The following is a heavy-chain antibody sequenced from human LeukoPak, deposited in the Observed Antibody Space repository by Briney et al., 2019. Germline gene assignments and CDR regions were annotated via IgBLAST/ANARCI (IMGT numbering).Heavy chain of an antibody. J-gene: IGHJ3*01. CDR2: IYYSGST. Sequence: SETLSLTCRVSGGSTSSYYWSWIRQPPGKGLDWIAYIYYSGSTNYNPSLKSRVTISVDTSKNQFSLKLTSVTAADTAVYYCAGSGRCTIIGVINPFDYWGQGTMVTVSS. V-gene: IGHV4-59*01. CDR1: GGSTSSYY. CDR3: AGSGRCTIIGVINPFDY. D-gene: IGHD3-3*01.